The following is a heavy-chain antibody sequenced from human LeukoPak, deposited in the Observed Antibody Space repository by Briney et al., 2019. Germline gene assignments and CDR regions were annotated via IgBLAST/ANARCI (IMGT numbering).Heavy chain of an antibody. CDR2: IFPSDADT. D-gene: IGHD5-18*01. Sequence: HGESLKISCQGSGYSFTTHWIGWVRQMSGKGLEWVGSIFPSDADTRYNPSFQGQVTISADKSIDTAYLQWGSLKASDTAMYYCARLRYSYGPPPMYWGQGTLVTVSS. CDR3: ARLRYSYGPPPMY. CDR1: GYSFTTHW. J-gene: IGHJ4*02. V-gene: IGHV5-51*01.